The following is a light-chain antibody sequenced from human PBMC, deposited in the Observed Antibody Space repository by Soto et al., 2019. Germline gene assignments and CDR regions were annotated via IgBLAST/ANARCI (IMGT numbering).Light chain of an antibody. CDR1: SSNIGNNA. J-gene: IGLJ1*01. V-gene: IGLV1-36*01. Sequence: VLTQPPSVSEAPRQRVTISCSGSSSNIGNNAVNWYQQLPGKAPKLLIYYDDLLPSGVSDRFSGSKSGTSASLAISGLQSEDEADYYCAAWDDSLNGYVLGTGTKVTVL. CDR3: AAWDDSLNGYV. CDR2: YDD.